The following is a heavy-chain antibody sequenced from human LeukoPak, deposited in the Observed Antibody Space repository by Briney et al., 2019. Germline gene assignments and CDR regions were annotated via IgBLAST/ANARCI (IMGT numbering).Heavy chain of an antibody. D-gene: IGHD5-12*01. V-gene: IGHV3-30*02. CDR3: AKASRPGGYVYVA. J-gene: IGHJ5*02. CDR2: IRHDESRT. Sequence: GGSLRLSCAASGFIFSSYGIHWVRQAPGEGLEWVAYIRHDESRTFYADSVKGRFTISRDNSKNTLYLQMNSLRAEDTAVYYCAKASRPGGYVYVAWGQGTLVTVSS. CDR1: GFIFSSYG.